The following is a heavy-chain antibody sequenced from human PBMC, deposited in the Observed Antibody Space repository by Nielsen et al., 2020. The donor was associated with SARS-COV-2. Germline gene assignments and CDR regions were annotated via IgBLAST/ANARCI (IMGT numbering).Heavy chain of an antibody. CDR3: ARRRCSGGSCYSIDP. D-gene: IGHD2-15*01. J-gene: IGHJ5*02. CDR2: IYPGDSDT. V-gene: IGHV5-51*01. CDR1: GYSFTSYW. Sequence: GESLKISCKGSGYSFTSYWIGWVRQMPGKGLEWMGIIYPGDSDTKYSPSFQGQVTISADKSISTAYLQWSSLKASDTAMYYCARRRCSGGSCYSIDPWGQGTLVTVSS.